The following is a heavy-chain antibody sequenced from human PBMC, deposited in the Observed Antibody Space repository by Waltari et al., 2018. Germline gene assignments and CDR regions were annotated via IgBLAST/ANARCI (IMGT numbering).Heavy chain of an antibody. Sequence: EVQLVESGGGLVQPGGSLRLSCAASGFTFSSYWMSWVRQAPGKGLEWVANIKQDGSEKYYVDSVKGRFTISRDNAKNSLYLQMNSLRAEDTAVYYCARVCHPTAMGALGDAFDIWGQGTMVTVSS. V-gene: IGHV3-7*01. CDR3: ARVCHPTAMGALGDAFDI. J-gene: IGHJ3*02. D-gene: IGHD5-18*01. CDR2: IKQDGSEK. CDR1: GFTFSSYW.